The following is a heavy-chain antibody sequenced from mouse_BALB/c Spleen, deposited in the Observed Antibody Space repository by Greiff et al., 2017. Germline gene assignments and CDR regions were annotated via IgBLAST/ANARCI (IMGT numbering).Heavy chain of an antibody. CDR2: ISTYYGDA. CDR3: ARGEENGRFAY. V-gene: IGHV1S137*01. J-gene: IGHJ3*01. Sequence: QVQLQQSGAELVRPGVSVKISCKGSGYTFTDYAMHWVKQSHAKSLEWIGVISTYYGDASYNQKFKGKATMTVDKSSSTAYMELARLTSEDSAIYYCARGEENGRFAYWGQGTLVTVSA. CDR1: GYTFTDYA. D-gene: IGHD1-2*01.